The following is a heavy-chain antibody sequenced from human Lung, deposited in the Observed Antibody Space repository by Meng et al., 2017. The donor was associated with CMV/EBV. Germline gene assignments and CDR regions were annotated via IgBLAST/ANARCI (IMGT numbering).Heavy chain of an antibody. J-gene: IGHJ1*01. D-gene: IGHD4-17*01. CDR1: GVTYSTYG. CDR2: IITLFGTP. V-gene: IGHV1-69*05. Sequence: SVKVSCKASGVTYSTYGISWVRQAPGQGLEWMGGIITLFGTPNYAQRFQGRVTITTDESTSTTYMELRSLRSEDTAVYYCARSLMTTVTTLGYWGQGTLVTVSS. CDR3: ARSLMTTVTTLGY.